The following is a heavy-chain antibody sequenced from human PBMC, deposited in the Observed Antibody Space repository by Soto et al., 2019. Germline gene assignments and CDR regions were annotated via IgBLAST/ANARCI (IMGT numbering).Heavy chain of an antibody. CDR1: GFTVSSNY. J-gene: IGHJ6*02. Sequence: GALRLSCAASGFTVSSNYMTWVRQAPGKGLEWVSVIYSGGSTYYADSVKGRFTISRDNSKNTLYLQMNSLRVEDTAVYYCARGAAGDCAYYTDYYGLDVWGQGTSVTVSS. CDR3: ARGAAGDCAYYTDYYGLDV. V-gene: IGHV3-53*01. D-gene: IGHD2-21*02. CDR2: IYSGGST.